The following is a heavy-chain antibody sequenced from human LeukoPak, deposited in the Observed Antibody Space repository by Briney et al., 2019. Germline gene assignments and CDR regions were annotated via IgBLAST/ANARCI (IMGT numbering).Heavy chain of an antibody. CDR1: GYTFTSYG. J-gene: IGHJ4*02. D-gene: IGHD3-22*01. V-gene: IGHV1-18*01. Sequence: ASVKVSCKASGYTFTSYGISWVRQAPGQGLEWMGWTSAYNGNTNYAQKLQGRVTMTTDTSTSTAYMELRSLRSDDTAVYYCARVPYYDSSGYYFDYWGQGTLVTVSS. CDR2: TSAYNGNT. CDR3: ARVPYYDSSGYYFDY.